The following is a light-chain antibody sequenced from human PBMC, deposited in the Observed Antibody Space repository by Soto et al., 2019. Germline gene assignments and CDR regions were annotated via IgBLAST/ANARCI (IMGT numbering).Light chain of an antibody. CDR2: GAS. V-gene: IGKV3-15*01. CDR1: QSVNHN. CDR3: QQYNIWPQT. J-gene: IGKJ1*01. Sequence: EIVLTQSPGTLSLSPGERATLSCRASQSVNHNLAWYHQKPGQAPRLLIYGASTRATGIPARFSGSGSGTEFTLTISSLQSEDFAVYFCQQYNIWPQTFGQGTKVDIK.